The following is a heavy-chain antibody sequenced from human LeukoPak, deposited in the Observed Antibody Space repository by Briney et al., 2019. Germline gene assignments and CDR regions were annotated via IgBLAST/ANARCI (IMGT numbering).Heavy chain of an antibody. CDR2: INWNGGST. D-gene: IGHD3-16*01. V-gene: IGHV3-20*04. Sequence: GGSLRLSCAASGFTFDDYGMSWVRQGPGKGLEWVSGINWNGGSTGYADSVKGRFTISRDNAKNSLYVQMNSLRAEDTALYYCATDGGGHIRGEFSFWGQGTLGNGSS. J-gene: IGHJ4*02. CDR1: GFTFDDYG. CDR3: ATDGGGHIRGEFSF.